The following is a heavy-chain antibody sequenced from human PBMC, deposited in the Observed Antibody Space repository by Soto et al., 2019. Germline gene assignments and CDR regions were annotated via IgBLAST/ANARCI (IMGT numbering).Heavy chain of an antibody. Sequence: QLQLQESGPGLVKPSETLSLTCTVSGGSISSSSYYWGWIRQPPGKGLECIGTIYYSGSTYYNPSLKSRVTISVDTSKNQLSLRLSSVTAADTAVYYCARGGYDYWGQGTLVTVSS. CDR2: IYYSGST. V-gene: IGHV4-39*01. J-gene: IGHJ4*02. CDR1: GGSISSSSYY. D-gene: IGHD1-26*01. CDR3: ARGGYDY.